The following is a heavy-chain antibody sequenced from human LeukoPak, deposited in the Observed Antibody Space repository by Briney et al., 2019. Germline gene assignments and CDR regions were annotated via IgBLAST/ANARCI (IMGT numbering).Heavy chain of an antibody. J-gene: IGHJ4*02. V-gene: IGHV4-34*01. D-gene: IGHD3-9*01. Sequence: MTSETLSLTCAVYGGSFSDYHWTWIRQLPGRGLEWIGGINHRGSTNYNPSLKSRVTISVDTSKNQFSLKLSSVTAADTAVYYCARGGPKLRYFDSLIDYWGQGTLVTVSS. CDR2: INHRGST. CDR1: GGSFSDYH. CDR3: ARGGPKLRYFDSLIDY.